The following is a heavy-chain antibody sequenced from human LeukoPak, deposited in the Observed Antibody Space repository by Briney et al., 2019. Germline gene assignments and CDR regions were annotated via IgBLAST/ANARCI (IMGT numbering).Heavy chain of an antibody. Sequence: PSETLSLTCTGSGGSISSGSYYWSWIRQPAGKGLEWIGRIYTSGSTNYNPSLKSRVTISVDTSKNQFSLKLSSVTAADTAVYYCARGSAEFDYWGQGTLVTVSS. CDR1: GGSISSGSYY. V-gene: IGHV4-61*02. D-gene: IGHD6-13*01. CDR2: IYTSGST. CDR3: ARGSAEFDY. J-gene: IGHJ4*02.